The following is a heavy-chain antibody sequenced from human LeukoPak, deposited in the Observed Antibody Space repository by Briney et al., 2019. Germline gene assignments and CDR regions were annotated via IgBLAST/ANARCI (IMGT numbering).Heavy chain of an antibody. V-gene: IGHV4-59*01. CDR3: ARAAPPERYFDYYFDY. Sequence: SETLSLTCTVSDDSISSYYWSWIRQPPGKGLEWIGYIYYSGSTKYNPSLKSRVTISVDSSKNQFSLKLSSVTAADTAVYYCARAAPPERYFDYYFDYWGQGTLVTVSS. D-gene: IGHD3-9*01. CDR2: IYYSGST. CDR1: DDSISSYY. J-gene: IGHJ4*02.